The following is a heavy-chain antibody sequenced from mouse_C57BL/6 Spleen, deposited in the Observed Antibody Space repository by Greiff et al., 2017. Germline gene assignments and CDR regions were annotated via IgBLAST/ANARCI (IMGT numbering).Heavy chain of an antibody. Sequence: EVQVVESGGGLVKPGGSLKLSCAASGFTFSDYGMHWVRQAPEKGLEWVAYISSGSSTIYYADTVKGRFTISRDNAKNTLCLQMTSLRSEDTAMYYCARKLGPLDYWGQGTTLTVSS. CDR1: GFTFSDYG. CDR3: ARKLGPLDY. D-gene: IGHD4-1*01. J-gene: IGHJ2*01. CDR2: ISSGSSTI. V-gene: IGHV5-17*01.